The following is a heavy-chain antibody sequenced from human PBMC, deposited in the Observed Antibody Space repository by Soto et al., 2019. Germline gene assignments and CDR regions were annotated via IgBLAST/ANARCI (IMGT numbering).Heavy chain of an antibody. D-gene: IGHD2-2*02. CDR1: GNSISSYY. J-gene: IGHJ5*02. V-gene: IGHV4-59*01. Sequence: AETLSLTCTVSGNSISSYYWSWVRPPPGKGLEWIGYIYYSGRTNYNPSLKSRVTISVDTSKNQFSLKLSSVTAADTAVYYCARGYCSSTICYIWDNWFDPWGQGTLVTVSS. CDR3: ARGYCSSTICYIWDNWFDP. CDR2: IYYSGRT.